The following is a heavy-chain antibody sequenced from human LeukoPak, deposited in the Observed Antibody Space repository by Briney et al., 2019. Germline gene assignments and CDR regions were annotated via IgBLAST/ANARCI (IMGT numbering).Heavy chain of an antibody. Sequence: SETLSLTCTVSGDSVSSYYWNWIRQPPRKGLEWIGFMYYSGSSNYNPSLKSRVTISVDTSKNQFSLKLSSVTAADTAVYYCASGGSGSYYYYYYMDVWGKGTTVTVSS. CDR1: GDSVSSYY. V-gene: IGHV4-59*02. D-gene: IGHD3-10*01. CDR3: ASGGSGSYYYYYYMDV. J-gene: IGHJ6*03. CDR2: MYYSGSS.